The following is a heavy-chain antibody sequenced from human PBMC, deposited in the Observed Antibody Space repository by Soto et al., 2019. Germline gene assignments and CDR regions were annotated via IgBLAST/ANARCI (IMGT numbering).Heavy chain of an antibody. Sequence: ASVKVSCKASGYTFTSYYVHWVRQAPGQGLEWMGWINPNSGDTNLAQRFQGRVTMNRDTSISTAYMELRSLTSEDTAEYYCAKGGAIVAAGTRVYLYNAMDVWGQGNTVT. CDR3: AKGGAIVAAGTRVYLYNAMDV. J-gene: IGHJ6*02. V-gene: IGHV1-2*02. CDR1: GYTFTSYY. D-gene: IGHD1-26*01. CDR2: INPNSGDT.